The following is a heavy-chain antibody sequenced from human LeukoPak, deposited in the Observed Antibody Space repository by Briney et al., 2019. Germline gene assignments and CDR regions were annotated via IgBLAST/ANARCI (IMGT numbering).Heavy chain of an antibody. Sequence: ASVKVSCKASGGTFSSYAISWVRQAPGQGLEWMGWINPNSGGTNYAQKFQDRVTMTRDTSISTVYMELSSLRSDDTAVYYCARAHTIKANGYWGQGTLVTVSS. V-gene: IGHV1-2*02. CDR3: ARAHTIKANGY. CDR1: GGTFSSYA. J-gene: IGHJ4*02. D-gene: IGHD5-24*01. CDR2: INPNSGGT.